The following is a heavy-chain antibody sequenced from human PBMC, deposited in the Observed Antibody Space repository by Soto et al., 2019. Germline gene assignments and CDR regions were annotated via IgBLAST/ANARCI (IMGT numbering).Heavy chain of an antibody. J-gene: IGHJ4*02. Sequence: SETLSLTCTVSGGSISSGGYYWSWIRQHPGKGLEWIGYIYYSGSTYYNPSLKSRVTISVDTSKNQFSLKLSSVTAADTAVYYCATERTGDFDYWGQGTLVTVSS. CDR1: GGSISSGGYY. V-gene: IGHV4-31*03. CDR3: ATERTGDFDY. D-gene: IGHD7-27*01. CDR2: IYYSGST.